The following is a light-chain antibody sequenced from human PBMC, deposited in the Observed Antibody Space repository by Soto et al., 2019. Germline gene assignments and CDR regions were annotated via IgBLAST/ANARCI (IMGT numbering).Light chain of an antibody. J-gene: IGKJ1*01. V-gene: IGKV1-5*03. CDR3: QQYDLYSA. Sequence: DIQMTQSPSTLSAFVGDRVTITCRASQTINSHLAWYQQKPGKAPKLLIYTASSLQSGVPSRFSGSGSGTEFALTISSLQPDDFATFYCQQYDLYSAFGQGTKVEI. CDR2: TAS. CDR1: QTINSH.